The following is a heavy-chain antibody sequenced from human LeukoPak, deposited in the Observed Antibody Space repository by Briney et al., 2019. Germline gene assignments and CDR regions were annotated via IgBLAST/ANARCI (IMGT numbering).Heavy chain of an antibody. D-gene: IGHD3-22*01. Sequence: GGSLRLSCAASGFTFSSYSMNWVRQAPGKGLEWVSSISSSSSYIYYVDSVKGRFTISRDNAKNSLYLQMNSLRAEDTAVYYCARYDSSGYCPFDYWGQGTLVTVSS. J-gene: IGHJ4*02. CDR3: ARYDSSGYCPFDY. V-gene: IGHV3-21*01. CDR2: ISSSSSYI. CDR1: GFTFSSYS.